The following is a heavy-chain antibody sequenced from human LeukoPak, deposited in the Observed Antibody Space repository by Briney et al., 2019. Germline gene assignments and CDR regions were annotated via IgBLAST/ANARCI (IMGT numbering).Heavy chain of an antibody. V-gene: IGHV3-11*03. J-gene: IGHJ1*01. D-gene: IGHD3-22*01. CDR1: GFTFSDYY. CDR3: ASLTYYFDSSGYYPGYFQH. Sequence: GGSLRLSCAASGFTFSDYYMSWIRQAPGKGLEWGPYICSSNSYTNYADSVKGRFYADSVKGRFTISRDNAKNSLYLQMNSLRAEDTAVYYCASLTYYFDSSGYYPGYFQHWGQGTLVTVSS. CDR2: ICSSNSYT.